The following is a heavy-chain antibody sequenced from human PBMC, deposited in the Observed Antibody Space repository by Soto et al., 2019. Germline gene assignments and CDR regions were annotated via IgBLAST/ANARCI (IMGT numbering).Heavy chain of an antibody. D-gene: IGHD3-9*01. V-gene: IGHV4-34*01. J-gene: IGHJ5*02. CDR3: ARGALRYFDWLFGNWFDP. CDR2: INHSGST. Sequence: QVQLQQWGAGLLKPSETLSLTCAVYGGSFSGYYWSWIRQPPGKGLEWIGEINHSGSTNYNPSLKSCVTICLDTCKNQFSRKLSSVTAADTAVYYCARGALRYFDWLFGNWFDPWGQGTLVTVSS. CDR1: GGSFSGYY.